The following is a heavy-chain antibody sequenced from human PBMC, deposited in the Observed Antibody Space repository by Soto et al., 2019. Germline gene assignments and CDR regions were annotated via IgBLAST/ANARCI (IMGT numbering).Heavy chain of an antibody. CDR2: ISGSGGST. CDR3: ATGGLVPPFLDY. D-gene: IGHD6-19*01. V-gene: IGHV3-23*01. J-gene: IGHJ4*02. CDR1: GFTFSSYA. Sequence: HPGGSLRLSCAASGFTFSSYAVSWVRQAPGKGLEWVSAISGSGGSTYYADSVKGRFTISRDNSKNTLYLQMNSPRAEDTAVYYCATGGLVPPFLDYWGQGTLVTVSS.